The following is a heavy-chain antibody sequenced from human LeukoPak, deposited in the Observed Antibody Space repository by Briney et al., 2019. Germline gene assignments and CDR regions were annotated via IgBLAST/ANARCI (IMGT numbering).Heavy chain of an antibody. CDR2: INYSGST. CDR1: GGSISNTFYY. CDR3: AREKLFYENSVYYRADAFDL. V-gene: IGHV4-39*07. Sequence: SETLSLTCTVSGGSISNTFYYWGWIRQPPGKGLEWIGSINYSGSTNYNPSLKSRVTISVDTSKNQFSLKLSSVTAADTAVYYCAREKLFYENSVYYRADAFDLWGQGTMVTVSS. D-gene: IGHD3-22*01. J-gene: IGHJ3*01.